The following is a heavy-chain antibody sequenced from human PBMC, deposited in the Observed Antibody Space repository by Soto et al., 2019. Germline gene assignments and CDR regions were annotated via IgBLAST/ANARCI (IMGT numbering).Heavy chain of an antibody. CDR3: ARANTLLRGYSGYNPDYGMDV. CDR1: GGSISSGGYY. Sequence: SETLSLTCTVSGGSISSGGYYWSWIRQHPGKGLEWIGYIYYSGSTYYNPSLKSRVTISVDTSKNQFSLKLSSVTAADTAVYDCARANTLLRGYSGYNPDYGMDVWGQGTTVTVSS. D-gene: IGHD5-12*01. V-gene: IGHV4-31*03. CDR2: IYYSGST. J-gene: IGHJ6*02.